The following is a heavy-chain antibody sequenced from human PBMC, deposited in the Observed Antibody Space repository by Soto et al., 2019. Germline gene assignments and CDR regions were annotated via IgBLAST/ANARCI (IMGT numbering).Heavy chain of an antibody. CDR3: ARTIHIFDYYYYGMDV. CDR2: ISNDGSNK. J-gene: IGHJ6*02. V-gene: IGHV3-30-3*01. D-gene: IGHD2-2*02. Sequence: QVQLVESGGGVVQPGRSLRLSCAASGFTFSSYAMHWVRQVPGKGLEWVAVISNDGSNKNYVDSVKGQFIISRDTSKNPLYLQMTSLRAEDTAVYYCARTIHIFDYYYYGMDVWGQGTTVSFSS. CDR1: GFTFSSYA.